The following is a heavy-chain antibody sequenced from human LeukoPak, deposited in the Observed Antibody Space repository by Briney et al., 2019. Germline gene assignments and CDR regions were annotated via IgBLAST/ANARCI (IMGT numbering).Heavy chain of an antibody. V-gene: IGHV3-30*18. CDR1: GFSFSSFA. CDR3: AKERYGSGWAAGDY. J-gene: IGHJ4*02. D-gene: IGHD6-19*01. CDR2: ISYDGNNQ. Sequence: PGGSLRLSCAASGFSFSSFAMHWVRQAPGKGLEWVAVISYDGNNQYYADSVKGRFTISRDNSKNTLYLQMNSLRPDDTAVFYCAKERYGSGWAAGDYWGQGTLVTV.